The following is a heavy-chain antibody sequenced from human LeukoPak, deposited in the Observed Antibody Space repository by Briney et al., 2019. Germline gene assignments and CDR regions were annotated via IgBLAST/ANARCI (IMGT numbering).Heavy chain of an antibody. D-gene: IGHD3-22*01. J-gene: IGHJ1*01. CDR2: IKSDGGT. Sequence: PGGSLRLSCAASGFTFSSYWMHWVRQAPGKGLVWVSRIKSDGGTNYADSVKGRFTLSRDNAKNTVSLQMNSLRAEDTGEYSCARAPSEIGGYYPEYFRHWGQGTLVTVSS. CDR1: GFTFSSYW. CDR3: ARAPSEIGGYYPEYFRH. V-gene: IGHV3-74*01.